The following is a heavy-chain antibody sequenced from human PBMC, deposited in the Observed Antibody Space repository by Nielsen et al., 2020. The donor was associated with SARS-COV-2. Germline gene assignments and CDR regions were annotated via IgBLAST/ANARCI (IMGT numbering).Heavy chain of an antibody. V-gene: IGHV4-59*01. J-gene: IGHJ4*02. CDR1: GGSISSYY. CDR2: IYYSGST. Sequence: SETLSLTCTVSGGSISSYYWSWIRQPPGKGLEWIGYIYYSGSTNYNPSLKSRVTISVDTSKNQFSLKLSSVTAADTAVYYCARNMVRGVINFDYWGQGTLATVSS. D-gene: IGHD3-10*01. CDR3: ARNMVRGVINFDY.